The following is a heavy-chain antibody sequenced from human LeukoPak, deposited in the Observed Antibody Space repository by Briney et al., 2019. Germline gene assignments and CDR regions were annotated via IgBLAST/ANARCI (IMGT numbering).Heavy chain of an antibody. CDR3: ARAAYSSSWYWYGMDV. V-gene: IGHV3-13*01. J-gene: IGHJ6*02. CDR1: GFTFSSYD. Sequence: GGSLRLSCAASGFTFSSYDMHWVRQATGKGLEWVSAIGTAGDTYYPGSVKGRFTISRENAKNSLYLQMNSLRAGDTAVYYCARAAYSSSWYWYGMDVWGQGTTVTVSS. CDR2: IGTAGDT. D-gene: IGHD6-13*01.